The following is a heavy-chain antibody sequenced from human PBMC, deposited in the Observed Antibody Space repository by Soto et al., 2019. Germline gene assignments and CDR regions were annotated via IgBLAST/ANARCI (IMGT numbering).Heavy chain of an antibody. V-gene: IGHV1-2*06. J-gene: IGHJ5*02. D-gene: IGHD1-26*01. CDR3: GRDGVGATPLGWFDP. CDR2: INTRSGDT. CDR1: GYTFIGYY. Sequence: QVQLVQSGAEVKKPGASVKVSCKASGYTFIGYYIHWVRQAPGQGLEWMGRINTRSGDTTYAQKFQSKLTMTRDTSMSTAYTELSSLKPYDTAVYYCGRDGVGATPLGWFDPWGQGSLVNVSS.